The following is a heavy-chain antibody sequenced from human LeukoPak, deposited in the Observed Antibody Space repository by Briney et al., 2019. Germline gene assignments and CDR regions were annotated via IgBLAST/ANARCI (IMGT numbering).Heavy chain of an antibody. V-gene: IGHV3-33*01. Sequence: SCKASGYTFTSYGMHWVRQAPGKGLEWVAVIWYDGSNKYYADSVKGRFTISRDNSKNTLYLHMNSLRAEDTAVYYCARDPKPYYYDSSGHLSSPDYWGQGTLVTVSS. CDR3: ARDPKPYYYDSSGHLSSPDY. D-gene: IGHD3-22*01. CDR2: IWYDGSNK. J-gene: IGHJ4*02. CDR1: GYTFTSYG.